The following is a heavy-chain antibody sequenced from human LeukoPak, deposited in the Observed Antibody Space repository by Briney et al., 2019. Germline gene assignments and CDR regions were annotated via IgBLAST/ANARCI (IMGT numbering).Heavy chain of an antibody. D-gene: IGHD2-2*01. CDR1: GFSFSNYW. CDR2: IMEDGSEE. Sequence: GGSLRLSCAASGFSFSNYWMTWVRQAPGKGLEWVANIMEDGSEEYYVDSVKGRFTISRDNTKNSLYLQMNNLRAADTAVYYCARYCSGTNCYGRGFDSWGQGALVTVSS. J-gene: IGHJ4*02. V-gene: IGHV3-7*01. CDR3: ARYCSGTNCYGRGFDS.